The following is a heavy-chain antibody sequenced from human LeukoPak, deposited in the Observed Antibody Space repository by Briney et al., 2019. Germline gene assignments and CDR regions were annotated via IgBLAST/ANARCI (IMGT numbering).Heavy chain of an antibody. Sequence: SETLSLTCTVSGGSISNYYWSWIRQPAGKGLEWIGRIYYSGTTNYNPSLKSRVTMSVDTSNNQFSLRLSSVTAADTAVYYCARFYYGDYYFDYWGQGTLVAVSS. V-gene: IGHV4-4*07. J-gene: IGHJ4*02. CDR3: ARFYYGDYYFDY. CDR2: IYYSGTT. CDR1: GGSISNYY. D-gene: IGHD4-17*01.